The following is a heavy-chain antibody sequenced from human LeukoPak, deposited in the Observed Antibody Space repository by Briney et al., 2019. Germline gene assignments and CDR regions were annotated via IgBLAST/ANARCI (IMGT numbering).Heavy chain of an antibody. CDR2: ISYDGSNK. J-gene: IGHJ3*02. D-gene: IGHD6-19*01. V-gene: IGHV3-30-3*01. Sequence: GGSLRLSCAASGFTFSSYAMHWVRQAPGKGLEWVAVISYDGSNKYYADSVKGRFTISRDNSKNTLYLQMNSLRAEDTAVYYCARDRDRGSGWYLDAFDIWGQGTMVTVSS. CDR3: ARDRDRGSGWYLDAFDI. CDR1: GFTFSSYA.